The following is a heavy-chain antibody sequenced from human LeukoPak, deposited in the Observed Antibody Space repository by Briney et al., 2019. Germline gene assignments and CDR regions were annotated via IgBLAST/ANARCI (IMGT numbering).Heavy chain of an antibody. CDR1: GYTFTSYG. CDR3: ARREQLVRGGYYYYYMDV. V-gene: IGHV1-18*01. D-gene: IGHD6-13*01. CDR2: ISAYNSNT. J-gene: IGHJ6*03. Sequence: ASVKVSCKASGYTFTSYGISWVRQAPGQGLEWMGWISAYNSNTNYAQKLQGRVTMTTDTSTSTAYLELRSLRSDDTAVYYCARREQLVRGGYYYYYMDVWGKGTTVTVSS.